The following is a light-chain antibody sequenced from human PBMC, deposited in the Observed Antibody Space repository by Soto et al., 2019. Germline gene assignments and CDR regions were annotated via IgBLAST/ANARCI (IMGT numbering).Light chain of an antibody. CDR2: DAS. V-gene: IGKV1-5*01. CDR3: QQYNSYWT. CDR1: QSISSW. J-gene: IGKJ1*01. Sequence: ILLTQSPSSLSASVGDRFTITVRASQSISSWLAWYQQKPGKAPKLLIYDASSLESGVPSRFSGSGSGTEFTLTISSLQPDDFATYYCQQYNSYWTFGQGTKVDI.